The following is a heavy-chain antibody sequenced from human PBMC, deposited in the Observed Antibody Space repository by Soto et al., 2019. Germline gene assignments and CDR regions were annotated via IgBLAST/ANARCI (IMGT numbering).Heavy chain of an antibody. J-gene: IGHJ4*02. CDR2: ISYDGSNK. Sequence: PGGSLRLSCAASGFTFSSYGMHWVRQAPGKGLEWVAVISYDGSNKYYADSVKGRFTISRDNSKNTLYLQMNSLRAEDTAVYYCARDLAMVRGVINHDYWGQGTLVTVSS. D-gene: IGHD3-10*01. V-gene: IGHV3-30*03. CDR3: ARDLAMVRGVINHDY. CDR1: GFTFSSYG.